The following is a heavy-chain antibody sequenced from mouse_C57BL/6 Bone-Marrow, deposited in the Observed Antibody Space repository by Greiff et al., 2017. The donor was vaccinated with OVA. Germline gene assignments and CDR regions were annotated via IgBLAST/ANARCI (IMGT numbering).Heavy chain of an antibody. CDR3: ARSLSRLDCFDY. D-gene: IGHD2-3*01. CDR2: INPSNGGT. V-gene: IGHV1-53*01. Sequence: VQLQQPGTELVKPGASVKLSCKASGYTFTSYWMHWVKQRPGQGLEWIGNINPSNGGTNYNEKFKSKATLTVDNSSSTAYMQHSSLTSEDSAVYYCARSLSRLDCFDYWGQGTTLTVSA. CDR1: GYTFTSYW. J-gene: IGHJ2*01.